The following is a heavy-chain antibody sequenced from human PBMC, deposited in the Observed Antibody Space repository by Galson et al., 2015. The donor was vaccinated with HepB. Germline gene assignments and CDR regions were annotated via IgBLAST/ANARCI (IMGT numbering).Heavy chain of an antibody. V-gene: IGHV3-15*01. CDR1: GFTVSSNY. CDR2: ILSKSGGETT. D-gene: IGHD2-2*01. Sequence: SLRLSCAASGFTVSSNYMSWVRRAPGKGLEWVARILSKSGGETTDYAPPVKGRFTISRDDSKSTAYLQMDGLETEDTALYYCSLDTSYIPYYWGQGTLVTVSS. CDR3: SLDTSYIPYY. J-gene: IGHJ4*02.